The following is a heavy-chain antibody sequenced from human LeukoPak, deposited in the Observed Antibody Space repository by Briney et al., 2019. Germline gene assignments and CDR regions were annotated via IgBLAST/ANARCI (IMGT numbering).Heavy chain of an antibody. Sequence: ASVKVSCKASGYTFTGYYMHWVRQAPGQGPEWMGWINPNSGGTNYAQKFQGWVTMTRDTSISTAYMELSRLRSDDTAVYYCARGGRGTTGAFDIWGQGTMVTVSS. CDR3: ARGGRGTTGAFDI. CDR1: GYTFTGYY. D-gene: IGHD1-1*01. V-gene: IGHV1-2*04. CDR2: INPNSGGT. J-gene: IGHJ3*02.